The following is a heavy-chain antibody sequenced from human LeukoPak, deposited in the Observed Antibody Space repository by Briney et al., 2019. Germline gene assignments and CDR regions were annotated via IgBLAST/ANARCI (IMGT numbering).Heavy chain of an antibody. V-gene: IGHV3-7*01. CDR2: IKQDGSEK. D-gene: IGHD1-26*01. CDR3: AREIGGASAY. CDR1: GFTFSNFW. Sequence: DPGGSLRVSCAASGFTFSNFWMTWVRQAPGKGLEWVANIKQDGSEKYYLDSVKGRFTISRDNAKNSLYLQMNSLRAEDTAVYYCAREIGGASAYWGQGTLVTVSS. J-gene: IGHJ4*02.